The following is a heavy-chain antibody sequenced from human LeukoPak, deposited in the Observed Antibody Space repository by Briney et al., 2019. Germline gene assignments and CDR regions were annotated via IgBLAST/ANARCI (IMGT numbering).Heavy chain of an antibody. D-gene: IGHD3-3*01. CDR3: ARADFWSGYYRGYFDY. J-gene: IGHJ4*02. Sequence: PGGSLRLSCAASGFTFSVHYTTWIRQAPGKGLEWVSHISGSGSTMYYADSVKGRFTISRDNAKNSLYLQMNSLRVEDTAVYYCARADFWSGYYRGYFDYWGQGTLVTVSS. V-gene: IGHV3-11*01. CDR1: GFTFSVHY. CDR2: ISGSGSTM.